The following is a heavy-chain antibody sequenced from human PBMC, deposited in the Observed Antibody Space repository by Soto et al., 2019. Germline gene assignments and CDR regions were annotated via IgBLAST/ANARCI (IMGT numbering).Heavy chain of an antibody. CDR3: ERSIVVVTALDY. Sequence: GASVKVSCKASGYTFTSYYMHWVRQAPGQGLEWMGIINPSGGSTSYAQKFQGRVTMTRDTSTSTAYMELSSLRSEDTAVYYCERSIVVVTALDYWGQVNLVTVSS. V-gene: IGHV1-46*01. CDR1: GYTFTSYY. CDR2: INPSGGST. J-gene: IGHJ4*02. D-gene: IGHD2-21*02.